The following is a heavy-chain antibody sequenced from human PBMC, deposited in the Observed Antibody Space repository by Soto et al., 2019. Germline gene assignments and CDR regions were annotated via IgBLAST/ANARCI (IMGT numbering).Heavy chain of an antibody. CDR2: ISHDGNFE. V-gene: IGHV3-33*01. CDR3: ARGGAMSAALSFGMDV. CDR1: GFIFTTYA. D-gene: IGHD3-16*01. Sequence: QLQLVESGGNVVQPGRSLRLSCAASGFIFTTYAMHWVRQAPGTGLEWLAIISHDGNFEYYADSVKGRFTISRDDSKNTIYLQMNSLRGDDSGVYFCARGGAMSAALSFGMDVWGQGTTVSVSS. J-gene: IGHJ6*02.